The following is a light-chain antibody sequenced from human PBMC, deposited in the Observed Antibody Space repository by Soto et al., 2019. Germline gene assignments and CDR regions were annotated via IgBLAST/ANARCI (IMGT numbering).Light chain of an antibody. Sequence: EIVMTQSPATLSVSPGESATLSCRASQSIRYNLAWYQQRPGQSPRLLIYDVSTRATGIPARFRGSGSATEFPLTISSLQSEDFAVYYCQQYSEHMYTFGQGTKLVIK. V-gene: IGKV3-15*01. J-gene: IGKJ2*01. CDR1: QSIRYN. CDR3: QQYSEHMYT. CDR2: DVS.